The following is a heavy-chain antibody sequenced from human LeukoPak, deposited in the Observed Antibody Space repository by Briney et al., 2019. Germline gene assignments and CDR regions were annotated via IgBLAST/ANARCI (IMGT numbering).Heavy chain of an antibody. J-gene: IGHJ4*02. CDR2: IYYSGST. CDR3: ARDRRGGSYSGCAFHDY. CDR1: GGSISSSSYY. Sequence: SETLSLTCTVSGGSISSSSYYWGWIRQPPGKGLEWIGSIYYSGSTYYNPSLKSRVTISVDTSKNQFSLKLSSVTAADTAVYYCARDRRGGSYSGCAFHDYWGQGTLVTVSS. V-gene: IGHV4-39*07. D-gene: IGHD1-26*01.